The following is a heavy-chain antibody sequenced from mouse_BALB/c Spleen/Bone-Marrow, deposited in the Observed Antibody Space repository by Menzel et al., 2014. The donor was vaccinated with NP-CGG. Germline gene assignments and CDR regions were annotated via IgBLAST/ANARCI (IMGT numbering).Heavy chain of an antibody. J-gene: IGHJ4*01. Sequence: DVHLVESGGGLVQPKGSLKLSCAASKFTFTTYAMNWVRQAPGKGLEWVARIRSKNNNYGTYYADSVKARFTISRDDSQSMLYLLINNLKTEDTAMYYCVIQNYGYSFFAMDYRGQGTSVTGAS. CDR3: VIQNYGYSFFAMDY. D-gene: IGHD1-2*01. CDR2: IRSKNNNYGT. V-gene: IGHV10-1*02. CDR1: KFTFTTYA.